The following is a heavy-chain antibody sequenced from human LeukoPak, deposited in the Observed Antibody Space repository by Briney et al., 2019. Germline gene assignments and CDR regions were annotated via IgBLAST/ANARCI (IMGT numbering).Heavy chain of an antibody. J-gene: IGHJ6*02. D-gene: IGHD2-15*01. CDR2: IWYDGSNK. CDR1: GFTFSSYG. Sequence: GGSLRHSCAAPGFTFSSYGMHWVREAPGKGLWWVAVIWYDGSNKYYADSVKGRFTISRDNSKTTLYLQMNSLRAEDTAVYYCARNAAATDGMDDWGQGTTVTVSS. V-gene: IGHV3-33*01. CDR3: ARNAAATDGMDD.